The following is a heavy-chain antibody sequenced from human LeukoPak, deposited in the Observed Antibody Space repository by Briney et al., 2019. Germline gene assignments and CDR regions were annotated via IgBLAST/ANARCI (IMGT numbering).Heavy chain of an antibody. CDR3: SRPGAQDDYLFDY. Sequence: GGSLRLSCAASGFTFSSYGMHWVRQAPGKGLEWVAFIRYDGSNKYYADSVKGRFTVSRDNAKNSLYLQMTSLRAEDTAVYYCSRPGAQDDYLFDYWGQGALVTVSS. J-gene: IGHJ4*02. CDR2: IRYDGSNK. V-gene: IGHV3-30*02. CDR1: GFTFSSYG. D-gene: IGHD2/OR15-2a*01.